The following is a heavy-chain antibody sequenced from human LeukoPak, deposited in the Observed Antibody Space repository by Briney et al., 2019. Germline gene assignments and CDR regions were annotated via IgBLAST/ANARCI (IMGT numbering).Heavy chain of an antibody. V-gene: IGHV1-3*01. J-gene: IGHJ6*02. Sequence: ASVKVSCKASGYTFTSYAMHWVRQAPGQRLEWMGWINAGNGNTKYSQKFQGRVTITRDTSASTAYMELSSLRSEGTAVYYCAREQLVQYYYGMDVWGQGTTVTVSS. D-gene: IGHD6-13*01. CDR1: GYTFTSYA. CDR3: AREQLVQYYYGMDV. CDR2: INAGNGNT.